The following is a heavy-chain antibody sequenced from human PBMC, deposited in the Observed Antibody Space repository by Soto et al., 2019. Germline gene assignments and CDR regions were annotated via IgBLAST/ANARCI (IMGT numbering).Heavy chain of an antibody. CDR3: ARDLLGEQGREIDY. D-gene: IGHD3-16*01. CDR1: GYTFTSYA. V-gene: IGHV1-3*01. J-gene: IGHJ4*02. CDR2: INAGNVNT. Sequence: QVQLVQSGAEVKKPGASVKVSCKASGYTFTSYAMHWVRQAPGQRLEWMGWINAGNVNTNYSQKFQGRVTITRDTSASTAYMELSSLRSEDTAVYYCARDLLGEQGREIDYWCQGTLVTVSS.